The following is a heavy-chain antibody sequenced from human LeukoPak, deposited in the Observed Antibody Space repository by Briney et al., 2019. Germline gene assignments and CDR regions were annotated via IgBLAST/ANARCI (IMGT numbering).Heavy chain of an antibody. V-gene: IGHV3-23*01. D-gene: IGHD6-13*01. J-gene: IGHJ6*03. CDR1: GFTFSSYG. Sequence: GGTLRLSCAASGFTFSSYGMSWVRQAPGKGLEWVSAISGSGGSTYYADSVKGRFTISRDNSKNTLYLQMNSLRAGDTAVYYCAREAAAGTFYYYYYMDVWGKGTTVTVSS. CDR3: AREAAAGTFYYYYYMDV. CDR2: ISGSGGST.